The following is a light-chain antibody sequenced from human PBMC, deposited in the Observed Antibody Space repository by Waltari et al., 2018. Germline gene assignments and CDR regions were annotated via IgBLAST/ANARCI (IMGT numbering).Light chain of an antibody. V-gene: IGKV3-15*01. CDR1: QSVDNK. Sequence: EVVMTQYPATLSVSPGGRATLPCRASQSVDNKLAWYQKKPGQAPRLLIFDTSTRATGVPDRFRGSGSGTDFTLTISSLQSEDFAIYFCQHYNDWPPWAFGQGTKVEVK. CDR3: QHYNDWPPWA. CDR2: DTS. J-gene: IGKJ1*01.